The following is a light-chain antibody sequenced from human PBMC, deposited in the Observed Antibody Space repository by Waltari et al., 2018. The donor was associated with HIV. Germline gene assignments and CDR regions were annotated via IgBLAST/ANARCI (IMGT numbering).Light chain of an antibody. CDR3: QQYYMTPPT. V-gene: IGKV4-1*01. Sequence: DVVMTQSPDALKGSLGERVNIQCKSSQSVFSNSNKKSYLARYQERPGQTPNLLVYWATTRVSGVPARFSGSGSGTDFTRTINNLQAEDAAIYYCQQYYMTPPTFGQGTKVEI. J-gene: IGKJ1*01. CDR2: WAT. CDR1: QSVFSNSNKKSY.